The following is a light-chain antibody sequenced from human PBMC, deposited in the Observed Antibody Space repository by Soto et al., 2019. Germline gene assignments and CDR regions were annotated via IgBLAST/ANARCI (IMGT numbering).Light chain of an antibody. V-gene: IGKV1-5*01. CDR2: DAS. J-gene: IGKJ5*01. CDR1: QSISSW. CDR3: QQRANWPLTT. Sequence: DIQMTQSPSTLSASVGARVTITCRASQSISSWLAWYQQKPGKAPKLLIYDASSLESGVPSRFSGSESGTEFTLTISSLQPDDSATYYCQQRANWPLTTFGHGTRLEIK.